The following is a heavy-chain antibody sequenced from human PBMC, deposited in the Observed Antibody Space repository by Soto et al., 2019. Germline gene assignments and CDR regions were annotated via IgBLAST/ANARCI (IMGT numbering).Heavy chain of an antibody. V-gene: IGHV1-69*02. CDR1: GGTFSSYT. Sequence: SVKVSCKASGGTFSSYTISWARQAPGQGLEWMGRIIPILGIANYAQKFQGRVTITADKSTSTAYMELSSLRSEDTAVYYCARSARYCSSTSCLDENWFDPWGQGTLVTVSS. CDR3: ARSARYCSSTSCLDENWFDP. D-gene: IGHD2-2*01. CDR2: IIPILGIA. J-gene: IGHJ5*02.